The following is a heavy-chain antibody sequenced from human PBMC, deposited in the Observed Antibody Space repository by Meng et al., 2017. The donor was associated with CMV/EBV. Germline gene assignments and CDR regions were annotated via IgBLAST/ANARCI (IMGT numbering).Heavy chain of an antibody. CDR3: ASLRNMVRGGGYFDY. Sequence: ASVKVSCKASGYTFTSYGISWVRQAPGQGLEWMGWISAYNGNTNYAQKLQGRVTMTTDTSTSTAYMELRSLRSDDTAVYYCASLRNMVRGGGYFDYWGQGTLVTVSS. CDR1: GYTFTSYG. J-gene: IGHJ4*02. CDR2: ISAYNGNT. D-gene: IGHD3-10*01. V-gene: IGHV1-18*01.